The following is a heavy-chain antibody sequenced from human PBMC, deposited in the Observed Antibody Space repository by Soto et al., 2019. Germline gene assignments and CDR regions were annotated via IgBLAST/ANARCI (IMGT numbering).Heavy chain of an antibody. J-gene: IGHJ6*02. CDR3: ARGRSSSYYGMDV. CDR1: GDTFSSYA. D-gene: IGHD3-10*01. V-gene: IGHV1-69*13. CDR2: IIPIFGTA. Sequence: SVKVSCKASGDTFSSYAISWVRQAPGQGLEWMGGIIPIFGTANYAQKFQGRVTITADESTSTAYMELSSLRSEDAAVYYCARGRSSSYYGMDVWGQGTTVTVSS.